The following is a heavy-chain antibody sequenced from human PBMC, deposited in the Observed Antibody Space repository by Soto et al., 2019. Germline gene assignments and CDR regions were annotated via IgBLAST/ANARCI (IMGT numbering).Heavy chain of an antibody. CDR3: ASSDYDFWSGSLLPLDY. CDR2: INHSGST. D-gene: IGHD3-3*01. V-gene: IGHV4-34*01. J-gene: IGHJ4*02. Sequence: TSETLSLTCAVYGGSFSGYYWSWIRQPPGKGLEWIGEINHSGSTNYNPSLKSRVTISVDTSKNQFSLKLSSVTAADTAVYYCASSDYDFWSGSLLPLDYWGQGTLVTVSS. CDR1: GGSFSGYY.